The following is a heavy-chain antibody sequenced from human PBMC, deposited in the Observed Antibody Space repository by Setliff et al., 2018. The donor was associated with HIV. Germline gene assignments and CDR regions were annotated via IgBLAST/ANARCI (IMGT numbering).Heavy chain of an antibody. Sequence: PSETLSLTCTVSGTSINSHYWSWIRQTPGKGLQWIGLIYYTGIPTYNPSLEGRITMSMDRSKNQFSLRLTSVTAADTAMYYCARVSRLHPFDPWGQGTLVTVSS. CDR1: GTSINSHY. D-gene: IGHD2-15*01. CDR3: ARVSRLHPFDP. CDR2: IYYTGIP. V-gene: IGHV4-59*11. J-gene: IGHJ5*02.